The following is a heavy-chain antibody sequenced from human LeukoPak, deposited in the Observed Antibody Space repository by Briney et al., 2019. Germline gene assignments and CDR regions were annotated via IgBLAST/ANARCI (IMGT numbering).Heavy chain of an antibody. CDR1: GFTFSSYD. J-gene: IGHJ4*02. Sequence: PGGSLRLSCAASGFTFSSYDMSWVRQAPGKGLEWVSAISGSGGSTYYADSVKGRFTISRDNSKNTLYLQMNSLRAEDTAVYYCAKDPRYCSSTSCVDYWGQGTLVTASS. D-gene: IGHD2-2*01. V-gene: IGHV3-23*01. CDR2: ISGSGGST. CDR3: AKDPRYCSSTSCVDY.